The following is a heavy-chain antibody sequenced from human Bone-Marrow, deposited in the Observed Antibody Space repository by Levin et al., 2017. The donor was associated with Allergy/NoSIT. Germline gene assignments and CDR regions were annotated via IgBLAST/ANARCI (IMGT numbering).Heavy chain of an antibody. Sequence: QSGGSLRLSCAASGFTFSGSAMHWVRQASGKGLEWVGRIRSKANSYATAYAASVKGRFTISRDDSKNTAYLQMNSLKTEDTAVYYCTRHGLWFGELGYWGQGTLVTVSS. J-gene: IGHJ4*02. V-gene: IGHV3-73*01. CDR1: GFTFSGSA. CDR2: IRSKANSYAT. D-gene: IGHD3-10*01. CDR3: TRHGLWFGELGY.